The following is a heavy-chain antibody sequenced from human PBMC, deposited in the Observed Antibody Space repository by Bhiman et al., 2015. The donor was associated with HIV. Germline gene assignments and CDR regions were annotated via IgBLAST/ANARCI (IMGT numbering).Heavy chain of an antibody. Sequence: EVQLVESGGGLIQPGGSLRLSCAASGFTFTAYWMHWVRQAPGKGLEWVSAISGSGGSTYYADSVKGRFTISRDNSKNTLYLQMNSLRAEDTAVYYCAKASSMTTVVTRYYMDVWGKGTTVTVSS. CDR3: AKASSMTTVVTRYYMDV. J-gene: IGHJ6*03. CDR2: ISGSGGST. CDR1: GFTFTAYW. D-gene: IGHD4-23*01. V-gene: IGHV3-23*04.